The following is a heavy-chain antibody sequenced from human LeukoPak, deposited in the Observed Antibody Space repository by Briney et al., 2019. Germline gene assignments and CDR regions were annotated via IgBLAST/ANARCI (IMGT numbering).Heavy chain of an antibody. J-gene: IGHJ2*01. D-gene: IGHD2-21*02. CDR3: ARMNGVIVVVTATRAPWYFDL. CDR2: IYYSGST. V-gene: IGHV4-30-4*01. Sequence: PSQTLSLTCTVSGGSISSGDYYWSWIRQPPGKGLEWIGYIYYSGSTNYNPSLKSRVTISVDTSKNQFSLKLSSVTAADTAVYYCARMNGVIVVVTATRAPWYFDLWGRGTLVTVSS. CDR1: GGSISSGDYY.